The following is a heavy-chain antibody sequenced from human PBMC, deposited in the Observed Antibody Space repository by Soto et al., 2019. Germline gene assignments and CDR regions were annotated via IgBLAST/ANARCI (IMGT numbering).Heavy chain of an antibody. CDR3: ARDLRGYSRSDYLDY. CDR2: SYYTGSS. Sequence: SETLSLTCTVSGGSISSGGYYWSWIRQHPGKGLEWVGYSYYTGSSYYHPSLKSRVTISVDASKNQLSLRLASVPAADTAVYYCARDLRGYSRSDYLDYWGQGIPVTVSS. J-gene: IGHJ4*02. CDR1: GGSISSGGYY. D-gene: IGHD5-12*01. V-gene: IGHV4-31*03.